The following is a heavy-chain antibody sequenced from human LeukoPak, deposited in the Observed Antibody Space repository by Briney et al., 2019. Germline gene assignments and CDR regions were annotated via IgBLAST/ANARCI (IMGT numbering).Heavy chain of an antibody. Sequence: GASVKVSCKASGYTVTSYDINWVRQATGQGLEWMGWMHPNSGNTGYAQKFQGRVTMTRNTSISTAYMELSSLRSEDTAVYYCAVGGATGTTGDYFDYWGQGTLVTVSS. V-gene: IGHV1-8*01. J-gene: IGHJ4*02. CDR2: MHPNSGNT. CDR1: GYTVTSYD. CDR3: AVGGATGTTGDYFDY. D-gene: IGHD1-1*01.